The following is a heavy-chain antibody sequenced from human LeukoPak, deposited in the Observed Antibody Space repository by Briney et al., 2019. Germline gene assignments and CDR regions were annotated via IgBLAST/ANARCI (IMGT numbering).Heavy chain of an antibody. J-gene: IGHJ3*02. CDR1: GFTFSSYG. CDR2: IRYDGSNK. D-gene: IGHD3-9*01. Sequence: GGSLRLSCAASGFTFSSYGMHWVRQAPGKGLEWVAFIRYDGSNKYYADSVKGRFTISRDNSKNTLYLQMNSLRAEDTAVYYCAKDTSRYFDWLLYRPNDAFDIWGQGTMVTVSS. CDR3: AKDTSRYFDWLLYRPNDAFDI. V-gene: IGHV3-30*02.